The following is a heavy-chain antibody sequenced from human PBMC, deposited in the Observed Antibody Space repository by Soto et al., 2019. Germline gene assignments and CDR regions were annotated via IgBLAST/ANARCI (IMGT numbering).Heavy chain of an antibody. D-gene: IGHD6-19*01. CDR3: AKWTQAVGIAVNY. J-gene: IGHJ4*02. CDR2: TSGSGGST. V-gene: IGHV3-23*01. CDR1: GFTFSSYP. Sequence: EVQLLESGGGLVQPGGSLRLSCAASGFTFSSYPMSWVRQAPGKGLEWVSATSGSGGSTYYADSVKGRFTISRDNSKNMLYLQMNSLRVEDTAVYYCAKWTQAVGIAVNYWGQGTLVTVSS.